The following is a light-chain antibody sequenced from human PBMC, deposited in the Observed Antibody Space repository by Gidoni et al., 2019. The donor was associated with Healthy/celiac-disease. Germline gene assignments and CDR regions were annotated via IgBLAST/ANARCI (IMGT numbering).Light chain of an antibody. V-gene: IGKV3-11*01. J-gene: IGKJ3*01. Sequence: VLTQSPATLSLSPGERATLSCRASQSVSSYLAWYQQKPGQAPRLLIYDASNRATGIPARFSGSGSGTDFTLTISSLEPEDFAVYYCQQRSNWPFTFXPXTKVDIK. CDR1: QSVSSY. CDR2: DAS. CDR3: QQRSNWPFT.